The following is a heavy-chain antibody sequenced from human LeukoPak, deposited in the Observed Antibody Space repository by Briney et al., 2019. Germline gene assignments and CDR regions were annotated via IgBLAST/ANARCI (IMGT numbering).Heavy chain of an antibody. J-gene: IGHJ4*02. Sequence: SVKVSCKASGGTFSIYAISWVRQAPGQGLEWMGGIIPIFGTANYAQKFQGRVTITADESTSTAYMELSSLRSEDTAVYYCARVHGSGSYYNYFDYWGQGTLVTVSS. CDR3: ARVHGSGSYYNYFDY. V-gene: IGHV1-69*13. CDR1: GGTFSIYA. CDR2: IIPIFGTA. D-gene: IGHD3-10*01.